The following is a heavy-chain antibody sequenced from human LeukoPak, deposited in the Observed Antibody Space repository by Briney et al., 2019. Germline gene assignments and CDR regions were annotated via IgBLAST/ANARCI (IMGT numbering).Heavy chain of an antibody. V-gene: IGHV4-59*08. CDR2: IYYSGST. D-gene: IGHD1-7*01. CDR3: ARQPSITGTPLDY. Sequence: PSENLSLTCTVSGGSISSYYWSWIRQPPGKGLEWIGYIYYSGSTNYNPSLKSRVTISVDTSKNQFSLKLSSVTAADTAVYYCARQPSITGTPLDYWGQGTLVTVSS. CDR1: GGSISSYY. J-gene: IGHJ4*02.